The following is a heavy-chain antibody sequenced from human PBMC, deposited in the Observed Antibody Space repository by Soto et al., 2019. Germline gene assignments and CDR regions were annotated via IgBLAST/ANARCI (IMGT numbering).Heavy chain of an antibody. CDR2: ISAYNGDT. Sequence: ASVKVSCKASGYTLSTYGISWVRQAPGQGLEWMGWISAYNGDTNYAQKLRGRVTMTTDTSTNTAYMEVRSLRFDDTAVYYCERAPRTIATPGXLAFWGQGTLVTVSS. CDR1: GYTLSTYG. V-gene: IGHV1-18*01. CDR3: ERAPRTIATPGXLAF. D-gene: IGHD6-13*01. J-gene: IGHJ4*02.